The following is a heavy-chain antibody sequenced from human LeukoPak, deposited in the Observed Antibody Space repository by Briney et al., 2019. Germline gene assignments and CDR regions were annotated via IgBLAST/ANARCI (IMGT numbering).Heavy chain of an antibody. J-gene: IGHJ1*01. V-gene: IGHV3-30*03. CDR2: ISYDGSNK. Sequence: PGGSLRLSCAASGFTFSSYGMHWVRQAPGKGLEWVAVISYDGSNKYYADSVKGRFTISRDNSKNTLYLQMNSLRAEDTAVYYCATGYSSGWYFYFQHWGQGSLVSVSS. D-gene: IGHD6-19*01. CDR1: GFTFSSYG. CDR3: ATGYSSGWYFYFQH.